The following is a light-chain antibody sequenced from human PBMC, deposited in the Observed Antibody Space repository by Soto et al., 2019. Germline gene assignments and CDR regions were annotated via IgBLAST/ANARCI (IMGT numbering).Light chain of an antibody. CDR1: QNLVGSDGNSY. CDR2: KVS. CDR3: MQTSQFPRT. Sequence: DIVMTQTPLSSPVTLGQPASISCRSSQNLVGSDGNSYLSWLQQRPGQPPRLLIYKVSHRFSGVPDRFSSRGAGTDFTLKISRVEADDVEVYYCMQTSQFPRTFGQGTKVEIK. J-gene: IGKJ1*01. V-gene: IGKV2-24*01.